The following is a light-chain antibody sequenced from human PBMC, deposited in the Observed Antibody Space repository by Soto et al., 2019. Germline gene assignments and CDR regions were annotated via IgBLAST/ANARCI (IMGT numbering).Light chain of an antibody. Sequence: QSVLTQPASVSGSPGQSITISCTGTSSDVGSYNLVSWYQQHPGKAPKLMIYEVSKRPSGVSNRFSGSKSGNTASLTISGLQAEDGADYSCCSYAGSSTYVFGTGTKVTAL. CDR2: EVS. V-gene: IGLV2-23*02. CDR3: CSYAGSSTYV. J-gene: IGLJ1*01. CDR1: SSDVGSYNL.